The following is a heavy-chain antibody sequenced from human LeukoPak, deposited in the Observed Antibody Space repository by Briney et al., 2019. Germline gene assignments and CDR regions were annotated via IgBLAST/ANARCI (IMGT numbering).Heavy chain of an antibody. CDR2: ISRSSGFI. J-gene: IGHJ6*04. CDR3: ARDDVSTARASGMDV. CDR1: GFTFTTYD. D-gene: IGHD6-6*01. V-gene: IGHV3-21*01. Sequence: GGSLRLSCAASGFTFTTYDMNWVRQAPGKGLEWVSYISRSSGFIYYADSVKGRFTISRDNAKNSLYLQMNSLRGEDMAVYYCARDDVSTARASGMDVWGKGTTVTVSS.